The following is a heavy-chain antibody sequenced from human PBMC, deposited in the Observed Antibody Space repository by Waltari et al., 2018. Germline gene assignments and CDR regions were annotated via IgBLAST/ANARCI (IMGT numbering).Heavy chain of an antibody. D-gene: IGHD2-21*01. CDR2: INCRNGGT. CDR3: TVIAGDFDI. CDR1: GYIFINYF. J-gene: IGHJ3*02. V-gene: IGHV1-2*06. Sequence: VNLVQSGADVRKPGAAVTVSCKSSGYIFINYFIHWVRQAPGQGLEWIGRINCRNGGTDYAQKFQGRVTLTRDTSISTAYMELSGLTLDDTAIYYCTVIAGDFDIWGPGTMVTASS.